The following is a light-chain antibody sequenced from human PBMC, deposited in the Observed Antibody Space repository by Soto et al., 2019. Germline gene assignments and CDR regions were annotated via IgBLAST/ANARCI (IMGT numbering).Light chain of an antibody. CDR1: QSVSNY. Sequence: EVVLTQSPDTLSLSPGERATLSCRASQSVSNYLVWYQHKPGQAPRLLIFDASNRATGIPGRFSGSGSGTDFTLTISSLEPEDSAVYYCQRYNNWPLTFGGGTKVESK. CDR3: QRYNNWPLT. J-gene: IGKJ4*01. V-gene: IGKV3-11*01. CDR2: DAS.